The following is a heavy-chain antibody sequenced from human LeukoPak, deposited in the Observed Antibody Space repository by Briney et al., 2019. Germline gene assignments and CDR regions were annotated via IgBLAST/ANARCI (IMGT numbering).Heavy chain of an antibody. CDR2: MSYDGSNK. V-gene: IGHV3-30*18. D-gene: IGHD3-10*01. CDR3: AKDGTFDYYGSGSYSYYFDY. J-gene: IGHJ4*02. Sequence: QAGGSLRLSCAASGFTFSSYGMHWVRQAPGKGLEWVAVMSYDGSNKYYADSVKGRFTISRDNSKNTLYLQMNSLRAEDTAVYYCAKDGTFDYYGSGSYSYYFDYWGQGTLVTVSS. CDR1: GFTFSSYG.